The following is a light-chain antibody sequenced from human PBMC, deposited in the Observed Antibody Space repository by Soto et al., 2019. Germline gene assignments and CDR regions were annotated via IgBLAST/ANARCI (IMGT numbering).Light chain of an antibody. V-gene: IGLV2-8*01. J-gene: IGLJ2*01. CDR3: SSYADRSILV. CDR2: DVS. Sequence: QSALTQPPSASGSPGQSVTISCTGTNSDVGGYNSVSWYQQHPGKAPQVMIYDVSKRPSGVPDRFSGSKSGNTASLTVSGLQAEDEAEYYCSSYADRSILVFGGGTKLTVL. CDR1: NSDVGGYNS.